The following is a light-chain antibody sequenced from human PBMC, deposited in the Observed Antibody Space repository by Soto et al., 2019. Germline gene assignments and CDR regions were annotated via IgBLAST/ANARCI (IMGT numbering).Light chain of an antibody. Sequence: EIVLTQSPATLSLSPGERATLSCGTSQSIDSAYLAWYQQKPCLAPSLLIYDASSRATGLPDRFRGYGSGTDFTLTITRLEPEDFAVYYCQHYGSSPTFGQGTKVDIK. J-gene: IGKJ1*01. V-gene: IGKV3D-20*01. CDR3: QHYGSSPT. CDR1: QSIDSAY. CDR2: DAS.